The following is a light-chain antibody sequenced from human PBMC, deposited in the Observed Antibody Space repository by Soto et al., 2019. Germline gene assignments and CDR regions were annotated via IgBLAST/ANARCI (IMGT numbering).Light chain of an antibody. V-gene: IGKV1-9*01. CDR2: AAS. Sequence: DIQLTQSPSLLSASVGDRVTITCRASQDISDYLAWYQQKPGNAPKVVIYAASTLPTGVPARFSGSGSGTEFSLTINSLQPEDFATYYCRQFNSLPNTFGQGT. CDR1: QDISDY. J-gene: IGKJ2*01. CDR3: RQFNSLPNT.